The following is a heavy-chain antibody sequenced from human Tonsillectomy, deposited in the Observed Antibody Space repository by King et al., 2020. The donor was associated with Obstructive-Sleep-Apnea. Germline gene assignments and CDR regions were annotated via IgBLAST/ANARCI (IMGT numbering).Heavy chain of an antibody. D-gene: IGHD6-19*01. V-gene: IGHV3-30*04. CDR2: ISFDGSKI. CDR1: GFRFRNSA. Sequence: VQLVESGGGVVQPGTSPRLSCAASGFRFRNSAIHWVRQAPGKGLELGAIISFDGSKIKDAESVKGRFPISRDNSQNTVYLQMNSLRAEDAALYSCAKDYSSGAYYIDYWGQGTLVTVSS. J-gene: IGHJ4*02. CDR3: AKDYSSGAYYIDY.